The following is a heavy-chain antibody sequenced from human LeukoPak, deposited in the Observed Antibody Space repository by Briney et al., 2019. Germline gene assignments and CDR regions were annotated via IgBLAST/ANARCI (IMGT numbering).Heavy chain of an antibody. CDR3: ARGRAGYGRRIGYFGY. CDR1: GGSFSGYY. V-gene: IGHV4-34*01. J-gene: IGHJ4*02. Sequence: PSETLSLTCAVYGGSFSGYYWSWIRQPPGKGLEWIGEINHSGSTNYNPSLKSRVTISVDTSKNQFSLKLSSVTAADTAVYYCARGRAGYGRRIGYFGYWGQGTLVTVSS. D-gene: IGHD5-12*01. CDR2: INHSGST.